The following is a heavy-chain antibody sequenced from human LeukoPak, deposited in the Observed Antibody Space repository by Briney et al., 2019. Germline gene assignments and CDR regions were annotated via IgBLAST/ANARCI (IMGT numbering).Heavy chain of an antibody. J-gene: IGHJ4*02. CDR1: GGAFSSYA. V-gene: IGHV1-69*04. Sequence: SVKVSCKASGGAFSSYAISWVRQAPGQGLEWMGRIIPILGIANYAQKFQGRVTITADKSTSTAYMELSSLRSEDTAVYYCARVPMTPLSLVLDYWGQGTLVTVSS. CDR3: ARVPMTPLSLVLDY. CDR2: IIPILGIA. D-gene: IGHD2-2*01.